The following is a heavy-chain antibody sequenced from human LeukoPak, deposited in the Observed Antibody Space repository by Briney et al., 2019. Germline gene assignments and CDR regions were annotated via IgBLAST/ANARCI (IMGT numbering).Heavy chain of an antibody. Sequence: PGGSLRLSCVASGFTFSSYWMHWVRQDPRKGLVWVSRISGDGRNINYADSVRGRFTISRDNAKNTLYLQMNTLRVEDTAVYYCARDLGFWSGFNAFDIWGQGTMVTVSS. CDR3: ARDLGFWSGFNAFDI. CDR2: ISGDGRNI. D-gene: IGHD3-3*01. J-gene: IGHJ3*02. V-gene: IGHV3-74*01. CDR1: GFTFSSYW.